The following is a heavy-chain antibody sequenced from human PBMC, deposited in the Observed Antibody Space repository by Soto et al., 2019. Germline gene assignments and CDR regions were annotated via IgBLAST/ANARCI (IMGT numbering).Heavy chain of an antibody. Sequence: PGGSLRLSCVASGFTFSSYWMSWVRQAPGKGLEWVANIKHYGSEKYYVDSVKGRFTISRDNAKNSLYLQMNSRRAEDTAVYYCARTTSYDYWGQGTLVTVSS. J-gene: IGHJ4*01. CDR2: IKHYGSEK. CDR3: ARTTSYDY. CDR1: GFTFSSYW. V-gene: IGHV3-7*01.